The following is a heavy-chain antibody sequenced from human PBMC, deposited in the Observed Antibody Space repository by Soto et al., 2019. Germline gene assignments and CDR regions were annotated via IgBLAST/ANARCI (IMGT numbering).Heavy chain of an antibody. CDR3: ARTTYYDFWSGPYGMDV. CDR1: GFTFSSYA. Sequence: QPGGSLRLSCAASGFTFSSYAMSWVRQAPGKGLEWVSAISGSGGSTYYADSVKGRFTISRDNSKNTLYLQMNSLRAEDTAVYYCARTTYYDFWSGPYGMDVWGQGTTVTVSS. J-gene: IGHJ6*02. V-gene: IGHV3-23*01. CDR2: ISGSGGST. D-gene: IGHD3-3*01.